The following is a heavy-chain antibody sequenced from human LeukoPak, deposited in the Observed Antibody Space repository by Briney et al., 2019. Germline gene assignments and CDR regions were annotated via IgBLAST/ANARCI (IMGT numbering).Heavy chain of an antibody. J-gene: IGHJ3*02. CDR3: AREGDGDAFDI. CDR2: IYTSGST. Sequence: SQTLSLTCTVPGGSISSGSYYWSWIRQPAGKGLEWIGRIYTSGSTNYNPSLKSRVTISVDTSKNQFSLKLSSVTAADTAVYYCAREGDGDAFDIWGQGTMVTVSS. CDR1: GGSISSGSYY. V-gene: IGHV4-61*02. D-gene: IGHD5-24*01.